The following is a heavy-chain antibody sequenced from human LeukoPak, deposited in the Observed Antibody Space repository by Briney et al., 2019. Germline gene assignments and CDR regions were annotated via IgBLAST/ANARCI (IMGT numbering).Heavy chain of an antibody. V-gene: IGHV3-21*01. CDR3: ARDRDPYYYDSSGNTRAFDI. CDR2: ISSSSSYI. CDR1: GFTFSSYS. Sequence: PGGSLRLSCAASGFTFSSYSMNWVRQAPGKGLEWVSPISSSSSYIYYADSVKGRFTISRDNAKNSLYLQMNSPRAEDTAVYYCARDRDPYYYDSSGNTRAFDIWGQGTMVTVSS. J-gene: IGHJ3*02. D-gene: IGHD3-22*01.